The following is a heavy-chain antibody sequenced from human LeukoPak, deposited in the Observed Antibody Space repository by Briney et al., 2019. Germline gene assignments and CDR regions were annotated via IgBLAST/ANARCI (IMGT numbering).Heavy chain of an antibody. V-gene: IGHV1-18*01. CDR1: GYTFTSYG. D-gene: IGHD2-2*01. Sequence: GASVKVSFKASGYTFTSYGISWVRQAPGQGLEWMGWISAYNGNTNYAQKLRGRVTMTTDTSTSTAYMELRSLRSDDTAVYYCAREVDIVVVPAAMDYWGQGTLVTVSS. J-gene: IGHJ4*02. CDR3: AREVDIVVVPAAMDY. CDR2: ISAYNGNT.